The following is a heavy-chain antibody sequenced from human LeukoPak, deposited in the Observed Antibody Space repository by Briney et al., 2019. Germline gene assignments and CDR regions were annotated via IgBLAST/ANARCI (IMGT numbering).Heavy chain of an antibody. V-gene: IGHV3-21*01. CDR2: ISSSSSYI. Sequence: GGSLRLSCAASGFTVSSNYMSWVRQAPGKGLEWVSSISSSSSYIYYADSVKGRFTISRDNAKNSLYLQMNSLRAEDTAVYYCARDCSSTSWRVYYGMDVWGQGTTVTVSS. J-gene: IGHJ6*02. CDR3: ARDCSSTSWRVYYGMDV. D-gene: IGHD2-2*01. CDR1: GFTVSSNY.